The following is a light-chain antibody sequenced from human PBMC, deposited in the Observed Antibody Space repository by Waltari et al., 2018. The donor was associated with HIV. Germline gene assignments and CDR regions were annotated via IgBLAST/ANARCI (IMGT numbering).Light chain of an antibody. CDR2: DVP. CDR1: NIDVGTYNL. J-gene: IGLJ3*02. Sequence: QSPLTQPASVSGNPGQSVTITCTGTNIDVGTYNLVSWYQQHPGKAPKLLIYDVPKRPSGVSSRFSGSKSGYWASLTISGLLAEDESYYFCLTYVSDSGTWKFGGGTYLTV. CDR3: LTYVSDSGTWK. V-gene: IGLV2-23*02.